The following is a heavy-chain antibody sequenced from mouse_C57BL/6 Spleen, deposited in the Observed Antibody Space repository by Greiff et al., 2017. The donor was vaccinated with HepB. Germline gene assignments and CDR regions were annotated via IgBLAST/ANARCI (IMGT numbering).Heavy chain of an antibody. CDR1: GYAFTNYL. V-gene: IGHV1-54*01. CDR2: INPGSGGT. Sequence: VQLQQSGAELVRPGTSVKVSCKASGYAFTNYLIEWVKQRPGQGLEWIGVINPGSGGTNYNEKFKGKATLTADKSSSTAYMQLSSLTSEDSAVYFCAREEAGTRYFDYWGQGTTRTVSS. J-gene: IGHJ2*01. D-gene: IGHD2-14*01. CDR3: AREEAGTRYFDY.